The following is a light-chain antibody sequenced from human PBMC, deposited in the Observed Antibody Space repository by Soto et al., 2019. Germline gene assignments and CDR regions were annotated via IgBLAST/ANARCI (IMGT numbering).Light chain of an antibody. CDR2: DAS. CDR1: QSISGW. CDR3: QQYNSYS. V-gene: IGKV1-5*01. J-gene: IGKJ1*01. Sequence: DIQMTQSPSTLSASVGDIVTITCRASQSISGWLAWYQQRPGKAPKLLIYDASNLESGVPSRFSGSGSGTEFTLTISSLQADDFATYYCQQYNSYSFGQGTKVDIK.